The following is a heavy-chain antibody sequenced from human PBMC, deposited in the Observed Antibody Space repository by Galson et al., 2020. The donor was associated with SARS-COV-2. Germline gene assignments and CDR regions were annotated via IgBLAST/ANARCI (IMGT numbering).Heavy chain of an antibody. CDR2: INPNSGGT. Sequence: ASVKVSCKASGYTFTGYYMHWVRQAPGQGLEWMGWINPNSGGTNYAQKFQGRVTMTRDTSISTAYMELSRLRSDDTVVYYCARIKVLNYYYGMDVWGQGTTVTVSS. D-gene: IGHD2-15*01. V-gene: IGHV1-2*02. CDR1: GYTFTGYY. J-gene: IGHJ6*02. CDR3: ARIKVLNYYYGMDV.